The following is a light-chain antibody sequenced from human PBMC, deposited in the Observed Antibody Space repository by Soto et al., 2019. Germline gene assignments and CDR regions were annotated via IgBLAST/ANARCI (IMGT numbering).Light chain of an antibody. CDR1: LSVTSSY. CDR3: QQYGSSPWT. CDR2: GAS. J-gene: IGKJ1*01. V-gene: IGKV3-20*01. Sequence: EIVLTQSPGTRSLSPGERATLSCRASLSVTSSYLAWYQQKPGQAPRLLIYGASSRATGIPDRFSGSGSGTDFTLTIIRLEPEDFAVYYCQQYGSSPWTFGQGTKVEIK.